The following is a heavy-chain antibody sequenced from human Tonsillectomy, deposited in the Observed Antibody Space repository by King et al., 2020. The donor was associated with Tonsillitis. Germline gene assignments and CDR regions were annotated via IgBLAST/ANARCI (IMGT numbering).Heavy chain of an antibody. V-gene: IGHV1-18*01. D-gene: IGHD2-8*02. CDR3: ARDKSSSYWYGGLDY. J-gene: IGHJ4*02. Sequence: QLVQSGAEVKEPGASVKVSCKASGYTFTSCGISWVRQAPGQGLEWMGWISAFNGNTNYAQKLQGRVTMTTDTSTSTAYMELRRLTSDDTAVYYCARDKSSSYWYGGLDYWGQGTLVTVSS. CDR2: ISAFNGNT. CDR1: GYTFTSCG.